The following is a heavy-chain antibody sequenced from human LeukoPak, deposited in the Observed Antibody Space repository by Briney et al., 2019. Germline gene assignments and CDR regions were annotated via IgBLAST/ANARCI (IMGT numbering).Heavy chain of an antibody. Sequence: GGSLRLSCAASGFTFSSHWRYWVRQAPGKGLEWVANIKPDGSERFYVDSVKGRFTISRDNAKNSLYLQINSLRGEDTAVYYCTKIIVEVTGVSDHCDYWGPGTLVTVSS. CDR3: TKIIVEVTGVSDHCDY. V-gene: IGHV3-7*05. CDR2: IKPDGSER. J-gene: IGHJ4*02. CDR1: GFTFSSHW. D-gene: IGHD2-2*01.